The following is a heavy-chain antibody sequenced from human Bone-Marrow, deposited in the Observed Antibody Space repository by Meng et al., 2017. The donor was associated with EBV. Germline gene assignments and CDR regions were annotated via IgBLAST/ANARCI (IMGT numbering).Heavy chain of an antibody. D-gene: IGHD3-22*01. J-gene: IGHJ4*02. CDR2: IYHSGST. CDR1: GGSISSRNW. Sequence: DWGLCLVDPGWTLSTTCGVSGGSISSRNWWSWVRQPQGKGLEWIGEIYHSGSTNYNPSLKSRVTISVDKSKNQFSLKLSSVTAADTAVYYCARVGYDSLDYWGQGTLVTVSS. CDR3: ARVGYDSLDY. V-gene: IGHV4-4*02.